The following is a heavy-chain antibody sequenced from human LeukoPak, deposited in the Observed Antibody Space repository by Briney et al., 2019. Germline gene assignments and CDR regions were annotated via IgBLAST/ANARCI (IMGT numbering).Heavy chain of an antibody. J-gene: IGHJ6*03. V-gene: IGHV4-39*01. CDR2: IYYSGST. CDR3: ARLTAMHNERNLYYYYYMDV. Sequence: PSETLSLTCTVSGGSISSSSYYWGWIRQSPGKGLEWIGSIYYSGSTYYNPSLKSRVTISKDSSKNQLSLKLSSVPAADTAVYFCARLTAMHNERNLYYYYYMDVWGKGTTVTISS. D-gene: IGHD5-18*01. CDR1: GGSISSSSYY.